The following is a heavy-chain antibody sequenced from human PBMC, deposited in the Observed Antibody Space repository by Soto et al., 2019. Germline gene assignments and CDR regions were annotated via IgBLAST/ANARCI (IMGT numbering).Heavy chain of an antibody. J-gene: IGHJ2*01. V-gene: IGHV4-39*01. Sequence: QLQLQESGPGLVKPSETLSLTCTVSGGSISSSSYYWGWIRQPPGKGLEWIGSIYYSGSTYYNPSLKSRVTLSVDTSKNQFSLKLSSVTAADTAVYYCARPMVVAATKPFQYWYFDLWGRGPLVTVSS. CDR1: GGSISSSSYY. CDR3: ARPMVVAATKPFQYWYFDL. CDR2: IYYSGST. D-gene: IGHD2-15*01.